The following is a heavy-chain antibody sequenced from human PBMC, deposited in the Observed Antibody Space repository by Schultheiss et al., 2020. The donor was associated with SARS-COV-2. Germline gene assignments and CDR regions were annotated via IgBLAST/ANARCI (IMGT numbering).Heavy chain of an antibody. CDR2: IYWDDDK. V-gene: IGHV2-5*08. CDR3: AHVDTAMDSFDY. D-gene: IGHD5-18*01. J-gene: IGHJ4*02. CDR1: GGSISSGDYY. Sequence: TLSLTCTVSGGSISSGDYYWSWIRQPPGKGLEWLALIYWDDDKRYSPSLKSRLTITKDTSKNQVVLTMTNMDPVDTATYYCAHVDTAMDSFDYWGQGTLVTVSS.